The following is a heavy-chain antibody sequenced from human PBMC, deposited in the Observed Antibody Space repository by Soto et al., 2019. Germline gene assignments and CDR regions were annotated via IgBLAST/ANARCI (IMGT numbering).Heavy chain of an antibody. CDR1: GGSISSYY. CDR3: ARDRGYSYGYDY. D-gene: IGHD5-18*01. V-gene: IGHV4-59*01. Sequence: SETLSLTCTVSGGSISSYYWSWIRQPPGKGLEWIGYIYYSGSTKYNPSIKSRVNISEDTSKNQFSLKLRSVTVADTAVYYCARDRGYSYGYDYWGQGTLVTVSS. J-gene: IGHJ4*02. CDR2: IYYSGST.